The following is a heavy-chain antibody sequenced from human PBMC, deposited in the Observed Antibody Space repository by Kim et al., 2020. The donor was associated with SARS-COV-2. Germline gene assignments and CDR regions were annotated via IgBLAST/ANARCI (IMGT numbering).Heavy chain of an antibody. V-gene: IGHV4-34*01. CDR3: ARGPLLFH. D-gene: IGHD1-26*01. J-gene: IGHJ4*02. CDR2: RSGST. Sequence: RSGSTTHTPSLKGRVTISVDTSKNQFSLKLSSVTAADTAVYYCARGPLLFHWGQGTLVTVSS.